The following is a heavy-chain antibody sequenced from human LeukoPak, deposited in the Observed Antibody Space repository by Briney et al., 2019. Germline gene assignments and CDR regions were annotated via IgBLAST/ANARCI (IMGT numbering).Heavy chain of an antibody. Sequence: GGSLRLSCAASGFTFSSYGMHWVRQAPGKGLEWVAVISYDGSNKYYADSVKGRFTISRDNSKNTLYLQMNSLRAEDTAVYYCAKDSSTNCSGGSCYYDVFDIWGQGTMVTVSS. CDR3: AKDSSTNCSGGSCYYDVFDI. J-gene: IGHJ3*02. CDR2: ISYDGSNK. CDR1: GFTFSSYG. D-gene: IGHD2-15*01. V-gene: IGHV3-30*18.